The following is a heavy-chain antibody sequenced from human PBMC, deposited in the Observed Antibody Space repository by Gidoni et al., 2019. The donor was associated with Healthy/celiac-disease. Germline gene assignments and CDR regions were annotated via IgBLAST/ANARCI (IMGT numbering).Heavy chain of an antibody. V-gene: IGHV3-23*01. Sequence: EVQLLESGGGLVQSGGSLRLSCAASGFTFSSYAMSWVRLPPGHGLEWVSAISGSGGRTYYADSVQGRFTISRDNSKNTLYLQMNSLRAEETAVYYWAKDRAPVAPYYYDSSGYYPPFGFDYWGQGTLVTVSS. CDR2: ISGSGGRT. CDR3: AKDRAPVAPYYYDSSGYYPPFGFDY. J-gene: IGHJ4*02. D-gene: IGHD3-22*01. CDR1: GFTFSSYA.